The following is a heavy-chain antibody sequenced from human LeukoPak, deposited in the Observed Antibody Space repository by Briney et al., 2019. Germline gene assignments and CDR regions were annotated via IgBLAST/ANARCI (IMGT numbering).Heavy chain of an antibody. CDR1: GLSFSNYW. V-gene: IGHV3-7*03. J-gene: IGHJ4*02. CDR2: IKQDGTER. D-gene: IGHD3-22*01. Sequence: PGGSLRLSXAASGLSFSNYWMSWVRQAPGKGLEWVANIKQDGTERYSVDSVKGRFTISRDNAKNSLYLQMNSLRVEDTAVYYCAILYQYDSSGFYRGGLDYWGQGTLVSVSS. CDR3: AILYQYDSSGFYRGGLDY.